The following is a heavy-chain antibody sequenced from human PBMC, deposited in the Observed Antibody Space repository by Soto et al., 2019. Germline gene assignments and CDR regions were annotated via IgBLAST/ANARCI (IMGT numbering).Heavy chain of an antibody. CDR2: ISYDGTNQ. V-gene: IGHV3-30*18. J-gene: IGHJ6*02. CDR3: AKAYYYDSSGYYDNYYAMDV. Sequence: GSLRLSCAASGFTFSSYGMHWVRQAPGKGLEWVAVISYDGTNQYYSESVKGRFTISRDNSKNTLYLQMNNLRAEDTAVYYCAKAYYYDSSGYYDNYYAMDVWGQGTTVTVSS. D-gene: IGHD3-22*01. CDR1: GFTFSSYG.